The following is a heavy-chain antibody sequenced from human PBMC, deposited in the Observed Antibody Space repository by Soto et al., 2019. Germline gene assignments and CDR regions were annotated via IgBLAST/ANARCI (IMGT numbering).Heavy chain of an antibody. CDR1: GFGFNGYD. J-gene: IGHJ6*02. CDR2: ISTAGDT. D-gene: IGHD3-16*01. CDR3: ARGGDRFDGMDV. V-gene: IGHV3-13*01. Sequence: SGGSLRLSCAASGFGFNGYDMHWVRQAPGKNLEWVAAISTAGDTYYLGSVKGRFTISREDAKNSLSLQMNSLRVGDTAVYYCARGGDRFDGMDVWGQGTPVTVSS.